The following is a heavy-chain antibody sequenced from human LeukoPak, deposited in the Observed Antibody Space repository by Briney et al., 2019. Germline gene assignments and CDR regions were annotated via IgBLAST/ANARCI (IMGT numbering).Heavy chain of an antibody. CDR3: ARDGYSGYHYHDWFDP. CDR1: GYTFTDYF. V-gene: IGHV1-2*02. Sequence: ASVKVSCKASGYTFTDYFMHWVRQAPGQGLEWMGWINPNNGETNYAQKFQGRVTMTSYTSISTAYMELSRLTSDDTAVYYCARDGYSGYHYHDWFDPWGQGTLVTVSS. J-gene: IGHJ5*02. CDR2: INPNNGET. D-gene: IGHD5-12*01.